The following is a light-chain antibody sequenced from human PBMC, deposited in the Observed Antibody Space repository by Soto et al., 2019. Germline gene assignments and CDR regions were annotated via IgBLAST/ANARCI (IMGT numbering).Light chain of an antibody. V-gene: IGKV4-1*01. CDR1: QSVLYSANNKNY. Sequence: DIVMTQSPESLAVSLGERATINCKSSQSVLYSANNKNYLAWYQQKPGRSPKLLIYWASTRESGVPDRFSGSGSGTDFTLTISSLQAEDVAVYYCQQYYSKYTFGQGTKLEIK. CDR3: QQYYSKYT. CDR2: WAS. J-gene: IGKJ2*01.